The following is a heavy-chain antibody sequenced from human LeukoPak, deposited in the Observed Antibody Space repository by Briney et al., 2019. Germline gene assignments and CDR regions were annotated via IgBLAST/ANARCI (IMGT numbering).Heavy chain of an antibody. V-gene: IGHV3-48*01. CDR2: ISSSSSTI. CDR3: ARAYSSSSPTFDY. CDR1: GFTFSSYS. Sequence: GGSLRLSCEASGFTFSSYSMNWVRQAPGKGLEWVSYISSSSSTIYCADSVKGRFTISRDNAKNSLYLQMNSLRAEDTAVYYCARAYSSSSPTFDYWGQGTLVTVSS. D-gene: IGHD6-6*01. J-gene: IGHJ4*02.